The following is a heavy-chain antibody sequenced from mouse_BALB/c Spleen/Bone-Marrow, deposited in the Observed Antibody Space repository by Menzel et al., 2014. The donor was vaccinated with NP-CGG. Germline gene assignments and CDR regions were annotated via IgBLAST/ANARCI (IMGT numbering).Heavy chain of an antibody. D-gene: IGHD3-1*01. CDR3: ARWGYYYAKDY. CDR1: GFTFSSFG. J-gene: IGHJ4*01. Sequence: DVKLVESGGGLVQPGGSRKLSCTASGFTFSSFGMHWVRQAPEKGLEWVAYISSGSSTIYYADTVTGRFTISRDNPKNTLFLQMTSLRAEDTAMYYCARWGYYYAKDYWGQGPSVTVSS. V-gene: IGHV5-17*02. CDR2: ISSGSSTI.